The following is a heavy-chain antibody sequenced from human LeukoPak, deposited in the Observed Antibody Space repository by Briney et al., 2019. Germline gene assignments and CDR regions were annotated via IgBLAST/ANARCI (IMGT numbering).Heavy chain of an antibody. J-gene: IGHJ6*02. CDR2: ISGSGDTT. V-gene: IGHV3-23*01. CDR3: AKDMEDRFSRGAMDV. CDR1: GFTFSSYA. D-gene: IGHD3-3*01. Sequence: GGSLRLSCAATGFTFSSYAMTWVRQAPGKGLEWVSGISGSGDTTYYADSVKGRFTISRDNSKNTLYLQMNSLRPEDTALYYCAKDMEDRFSRGAMDVWGQGTTVTVSS.